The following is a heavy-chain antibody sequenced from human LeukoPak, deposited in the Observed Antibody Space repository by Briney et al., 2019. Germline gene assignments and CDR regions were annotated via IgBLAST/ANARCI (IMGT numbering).Heavy chain of an antibody. CDR2: IFTSGIT. V-gene: IGHV4-4*07. Sequence: PSETLSLTCTVSGGSISIYYWNWIRQPAGKGLEWIGRIFTSGITNYNPSLKSRVTMSVGTSKNQFSLNLSSVIAADTAIYYCARETSGTYYNPLGYMDVWGKGTTVTVSS. CDR3: ARETSGTYYNPLGYMDV. D-gene: IGHD3-10*01. CDR1: GGSISIYY. J-gene: IGHJ6*03.